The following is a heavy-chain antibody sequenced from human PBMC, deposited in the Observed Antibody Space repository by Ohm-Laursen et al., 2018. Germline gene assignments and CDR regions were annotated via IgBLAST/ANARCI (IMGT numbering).Heavy chain of an antibody. CDR2: IHYSGNT. J-gene: IGHJ4*02. CDR3: AGNRLGSSFDN. Sequence: SQTLSLTCTVSGNSINTYYWSWIRQPPGKGLEYISWIHYSGNTSYNPSLRSRVTISVDTSKNQISLSLRSVTAADTAIYYCAGNRLGSSFDNWGPGTVVTVSS. CDR1: GNSINTYY. V-gene: IGHV4-59*08. D-gene: IGHD1-26*01.